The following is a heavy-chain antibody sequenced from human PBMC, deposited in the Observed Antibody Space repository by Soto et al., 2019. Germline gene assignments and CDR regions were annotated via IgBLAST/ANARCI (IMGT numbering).Heavy chain of an antibody. Sequence: QVQLQESGPGLVKPSETLSLTCTVSGGSISSYYWSWIRQPPGKGLEWIGYIYYSGSTNYNPSLKSRVTISVDTSKIQFSLKLSSVTAADTAVYYCASWMTTVVSGNFQHWGQGTLVTVSS. V-gene: IGHV4-59*01. D-gene: IGHD4-17*01. CDR3: ASWMTTVVSGNFQH. CDR2: IYYSGST. J-gene: IGHJ1*01. CDR1: GGSISSYY.